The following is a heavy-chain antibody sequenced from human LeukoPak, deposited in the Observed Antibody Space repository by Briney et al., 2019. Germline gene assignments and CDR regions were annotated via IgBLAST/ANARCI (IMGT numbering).Heavy chain of an antibody. Sequence: GGSLRLSCTASGFPFQSYWMNWVRQAPGKGLEWVSVIYSSGSTYYADSVKGRFTISRDNSKNTLHLQMNTLRAEDTAVYYCASRIATAGSVDYWGQGTLVTVSS. CDR3: ASRIATAGSVDY. J-gene: IGHJ4*02. D-gene: IGHD6-13*01. CDR2: IYSSGST. CDR1: GFPFQSYW. V-gene: IGHV3-53*01.